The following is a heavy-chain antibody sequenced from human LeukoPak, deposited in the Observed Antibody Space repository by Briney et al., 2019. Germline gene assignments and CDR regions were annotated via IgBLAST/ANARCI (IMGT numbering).Heavy chain of an antibody. J-gene: IGHJ4*02. D-gene: IGHD6-19*01. CDR1: GGSINSIY. CDR2: IYYSGSTNT. Sequence: SETLSLTCTVSGGSINSIYWSWIRQPPGKGLEWIGYIYYSGSTNTNCNPSLKSRATISVDTSKNQFSLRLSSVTAADTAVYYCARSSTSSGWYERYFDYWGQGTLVTVSS. V-gene: IGHV4-59*01. CDR3: ARSSTSSGWYERYFDY.